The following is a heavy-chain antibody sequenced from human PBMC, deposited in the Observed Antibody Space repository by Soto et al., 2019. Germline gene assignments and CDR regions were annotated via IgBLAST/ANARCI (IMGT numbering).Heavy chain of an antibody. D-gene: IGHD3-9*01. CDR1: GYTFTSYG. CDR2: ISAYNGNT. V-gene: IGHV1-18*01. CDR3: ARGGPLRYFDWSDYYYYGMDV. Sequence: ASVKVSCKASGYTFTSYGISWVRQAPGQGLEWMGWISAYNGNTNYAQKLQGRVTMTTDTSTSTAYMELRSLRSDDTAVYYCARGGPLRYFDWSDYYYYGMDVWGQGNPGHRLL. J-gene: IGHJ6*02.